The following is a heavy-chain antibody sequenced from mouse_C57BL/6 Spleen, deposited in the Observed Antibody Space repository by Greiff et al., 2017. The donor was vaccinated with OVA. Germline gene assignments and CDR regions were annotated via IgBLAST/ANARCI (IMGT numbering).Heavy chain of an antibody. Sequence: EVKVVESGGDLVKPGGSLKLSCAASGFTFSSYGMSWVRQTPDKRLEWVATISSGGSYTYYPDSVKGRFTISRDNAKNTLYLQMSSLKSEDTAMYYCARIGVTTVVATCYWYFDVWGTGTTVTVSS. D-gene: IGHD1-1*01. J-gene: IGHJ1*03. CDR2: ISSGGSYT. V-gene: IGHV5-6*01. CDR1: GFTFSSYG. CDR3: ARIGVTTVVATCYWYFDV.